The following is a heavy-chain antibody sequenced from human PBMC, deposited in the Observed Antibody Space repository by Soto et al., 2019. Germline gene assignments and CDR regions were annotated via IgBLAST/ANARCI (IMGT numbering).Heavy chain of an antibody. J-gene: IGHJ4*02. Sequence: ASVKVSCKASGYTFTDYYFHWVRQAPGQGLEWMGWINPNNDGTNYAQNFQGRVTMTRDTSVNTAYMELSSLTSDDTAMYYCARAYYHSSGYYFLDYWGQGSQVTVPQ. V-gene: IGHV1-2*02. CDR3: ARAYYHSSGYYFLDY. CDR2: INPNNDGT. D-gene: IGHD3-22*01. CDR1: GYTFTDYY.